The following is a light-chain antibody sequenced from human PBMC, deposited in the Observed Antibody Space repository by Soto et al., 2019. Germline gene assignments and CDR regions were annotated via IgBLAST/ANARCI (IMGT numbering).Light chain of an antibody. CDR1: QGISTS. CDR2: AAS. CDR3: QQVNGYPFT. V-gene: IGKV1-9*01. J-gene: IGKJ4*01. Sequence: EIQLTQSPSFLSASVGDRVTITCRASQGISTSLAWYQQKPGKAPKLLIYAASTLQSGVPSRFSVSGSGTEFTLTISSRQPEDFATYSCQQVNGYPFTFGGGTKVEL.